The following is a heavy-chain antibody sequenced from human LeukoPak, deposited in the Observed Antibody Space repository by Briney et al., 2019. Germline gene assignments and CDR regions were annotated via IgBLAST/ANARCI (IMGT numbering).Heavy chain of an antibody. CDR3: GRVKPGYCCSNSCRGVLDL. V-gene: IGHV4-59*01. CDR2: IYYSGST. J-gene: IGHJ1*01. D-gene: IGHD2-2*01. Sequence: SETLSLTCTVSGGSISSYYWSWIRQPPGKGLEWIGYIYYSGSTNYNPSLKSRVTISVDTSKNQFSLKLSSVTAADTTVYYCGRVKPGYCCSNSCRGVLDLWGQGTLVNVSS. CDR1: GGSISSYY.